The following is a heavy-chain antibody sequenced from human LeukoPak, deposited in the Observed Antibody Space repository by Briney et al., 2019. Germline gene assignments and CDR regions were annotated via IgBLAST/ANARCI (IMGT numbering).Heavy chain of an antibody. J-gene: IGHJ6*02. CDR1: GFSVSSNY. CDR2: IYSGGST. D-gene: IGHD4-17*01. V-gene: IGHV3-66*01. CDR3: ASDTGYGDYYYYYGMDV. Sequence: GGSLRLSCAASGFSVSSNYMSWVRQAPGKGLEWVSVIYSGGSTYYADSVKGRFTISRDNSKNTLYLQMNSLRAEDTAVYYCASDTGYGDYYYYYGMDVWGQGTTVTVSS.